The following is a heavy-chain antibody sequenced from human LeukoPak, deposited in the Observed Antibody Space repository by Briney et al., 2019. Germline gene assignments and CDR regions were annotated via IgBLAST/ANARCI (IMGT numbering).Heavy chain of an antibody. J-gene: IGHJ4*02. CDR3: ARETIWSGSGNYDY. CDR2: IYTSGST. Sequence: SETLSLTCTVSGYSISSGYYWSWIRQPAGKGLEWIGRIYTSGSTNYNPSLKSRVTMSVDTSKNQFSLKLSSVTAADTAVYYCARETIWSGSGNYDYWGQGTLVTVSS. V-gene: IGHV4-4*07. D-gene: IGHD1-26*01. CDR1: GYSISSGYY.